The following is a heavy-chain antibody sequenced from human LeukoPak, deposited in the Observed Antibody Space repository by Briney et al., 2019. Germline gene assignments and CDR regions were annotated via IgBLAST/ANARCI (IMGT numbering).Heavy chain of an antibody. Sequence: AGGSLRLSCGASGFLFNEYAMHWVRHAPGKGLEGVATITHDGDTAYYADSVKGRFTIFRDNARNTVSLRMNSLRPEDTALYHCVKDDHHFGSVENDHWGQGILVTVSS. CDR2: ITHDGDTA. D-gene: IGHD3-10*01. J-gene: IGHJ5*02. V-gene: IGHV3-30-3*01. CDR3: VKDDHHFGSVENDH. CDR1: GFLFNEYA.